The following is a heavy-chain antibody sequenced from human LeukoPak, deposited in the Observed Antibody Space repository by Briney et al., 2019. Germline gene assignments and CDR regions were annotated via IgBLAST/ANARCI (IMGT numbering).Heavy chain of an antibody. CDR3: ASPRTPYYFDY. CDR1: GGSFSGYY. V-gene: IGHV4-34*01. D-gene: IGHD2-15*01. J-gene: IGHJ4*02. CDR2: INHSGST. Sequence: KASETLSLTCAVYGGSFSGYYWSWIRQPPGKGLEWIGEINHSGSTNYNPSLKSRVTISVDTSRNQFSLRLSSVTAADTAVYFCASPRTPYYFDYWGQGTLVTVSS.